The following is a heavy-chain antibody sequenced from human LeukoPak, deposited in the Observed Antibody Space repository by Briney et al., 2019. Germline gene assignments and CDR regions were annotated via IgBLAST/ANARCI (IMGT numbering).Heavy chain of an antibody. CDR1: GDTFSSYA. V-gene: IGHV1-69*05. CDR3: ARDTKRSRARWENLGFDP. Sequence: GASVKVSCKASGDTFSSYAISWGRQAPGQGLEWMGGIIPIFGTANYAQKFQGRVTMTTDTSTSTAYMELRSLRSDDTAVYYCARDTKRSRARWENLGFDPWGQGTLVTVSS. D-gene: IGHD1-26*01. CDR2: IIPIFGTA. J-gene: IGHJ5*02.